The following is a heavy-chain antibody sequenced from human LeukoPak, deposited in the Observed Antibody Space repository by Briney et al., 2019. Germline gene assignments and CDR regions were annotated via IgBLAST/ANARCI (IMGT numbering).Heavy chain of an antibody. Sequence: GGSLRLSCAASGFTFSSYAMSWVRQAPGKGLEWVSYIDTSSSTIYYADSVKGRFTISRDNSKNTLYLQMNSLRAEDTAVYYCAKTVTTVVTETSWGQGTLVTVSS. CDR3: AKTVTTVVTETS. D-gene: IGHD4-23*01. CDR1: GFTFSSYA. J-gene: IGHJ5*02. CDR2: IDTSSSTI. V-gene: IGHV3-23*05.